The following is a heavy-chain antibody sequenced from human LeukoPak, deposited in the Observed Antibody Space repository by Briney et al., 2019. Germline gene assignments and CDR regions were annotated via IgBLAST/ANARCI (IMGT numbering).Heavy chain of an antibody. D-gene: IGHD3-22*01. Sequence: PGGSLRLSCAASGLTFANYAMNWVRQAPGKGLEWVAVITSSGAGSYYSDSVRGRFTISRDNSKNTLYLQMNSLRAEDTAAYYCAKGGAVVLTGFDSWGQGTLVSVSS. J-gene: IGHJ4*02. CDR3: AKGGAVVLTGFDS. CDR2: ITSSGAGS. CDR1: GLTFANYA. V-gene: IGHV3-23*01.